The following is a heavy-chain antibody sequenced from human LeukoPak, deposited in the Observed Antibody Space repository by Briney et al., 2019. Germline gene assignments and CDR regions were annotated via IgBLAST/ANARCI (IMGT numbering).Heavy chain of an antibody. J-gene: IGHJ4*02. CDR1: GGSISSSSYY. D-gene: IGHD1-26*01. CDR2: IYYSGTT. Sequence: SETLSLTCTVSGGSISSSSYYWGWVRQPPGKGVEWIGSIYYSGTTYYNPSLKSRVTISVDTSKNQFSLKLSSVTAADTAVYYCARIGGSSLGYYFDYWGQGTLVTVSS. CDR3: ARIGGSSLGYYFDY. V-gene: IGHV4-39*07.